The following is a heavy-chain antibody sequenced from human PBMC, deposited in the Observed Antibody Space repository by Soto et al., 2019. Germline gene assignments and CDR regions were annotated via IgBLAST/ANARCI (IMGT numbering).Heavy chain of an antibody. V-gene: IGHV1-69*01. J-gene: IGHJ4*02. CDR2: IIPIFGTA. D-gene: IGHD1-26*01. CDR1: GGTFSSYA. CDR3: ARDGVGGGATIYYFDY. Sequence: QMQLVQSGAEVKKPGSSVKVSCKASGGTFSSYAISWVRQAPGQGLEWMGGIIPIFGTANYAQKFQGRVTITADESTSTAYMELSSLRSEDTAVYYCARDGVGGGATIYYFDYWGQGTLVTVSS.